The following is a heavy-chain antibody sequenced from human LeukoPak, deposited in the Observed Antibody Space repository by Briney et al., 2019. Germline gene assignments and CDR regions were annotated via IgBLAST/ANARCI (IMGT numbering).Heavy chain of an antibody. CDR2: IYHSGST. Sequence: SETLSLTCAVSGGSISSSNWWSWVRQPPGQGLAWIGEIYHSGSTNYNPSLKSRVTISVDKSKNQFSLKLSSVTAADTAVYYCARHVGDGYTPFYYFDYWGQGTLVTVSS. CDR1: GGSISSSNW. CDR3: ARHVGDGYTPFYYFDY. V-gene: IGHV4-4*02. J-gene: IGHJ4*02. D-gene: IGHD5-24*01.